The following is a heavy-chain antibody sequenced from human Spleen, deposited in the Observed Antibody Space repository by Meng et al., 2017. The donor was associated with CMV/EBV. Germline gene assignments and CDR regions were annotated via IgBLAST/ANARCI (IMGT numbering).Heavy chain of an antibody. CDR1: GFTFSSYS. CDR2: ISSGSASI. D-gene: IGHD2-8*01. Sequence: GGSLRLSCAASGFTFSSYSMNWVRQAPGKGLEWVSHISSGSASIRHADSMKGRFTISRDNAKNSLYLQMNSLRAEDTAVYYCARRHCSNGICFFDYWGQGTLVTVSS. J-gene: IGHJ4*02. CDR3: ARRHCSNGICFFDY. V-gene: IGHV3-48*04.